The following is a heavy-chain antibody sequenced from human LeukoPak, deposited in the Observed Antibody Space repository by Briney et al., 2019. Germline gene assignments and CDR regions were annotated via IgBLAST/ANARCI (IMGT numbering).Heavy chain of an antibody. D-gene: IGHD2-21*02. CDR2: INPNSGGT. CDR1: GYTFTDYY. J-gene: IGHJ4*02. CDR3: ARGSPPAGDTLPFDY. V-gene: IGHV1-2*02. Sequence: EASVKVSCKASGYTFTDYYMHWVRQAPGQGLEWMGWINPNSGGTKYSQKFQDRVTMTRDTSISTAYMDMSSLRSDDTAVYFCARGSPPAGDTLPFDYWGQGSLVTVSS.